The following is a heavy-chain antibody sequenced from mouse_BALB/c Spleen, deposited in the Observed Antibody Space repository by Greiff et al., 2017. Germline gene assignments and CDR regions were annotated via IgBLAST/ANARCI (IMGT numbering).Heavy chain of an antibody. CDR1: GFTFSSFG. CDR2: ISSGSSTI. V-gene: IGHV5-17*02. Sequence: EVQLVESGGGLVQPGGSRKLSCAASGFTFSSFGMHWVRQAPEKGLEWVAYISSGSSTIYYADTVKGRFTISRDNPKNTLFLQMTSLRSEDTAMYYCARSRTGTPLAYWGQGTLVTVSA. D-gene: IGHD4-1*01. CDR3: ARSRTGTPLAY. J-gene: IGHJ3*01.